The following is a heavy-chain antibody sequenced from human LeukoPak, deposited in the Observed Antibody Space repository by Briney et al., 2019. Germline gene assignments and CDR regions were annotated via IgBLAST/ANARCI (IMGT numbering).Heavy chain of an antibody. CDR2: ISGSGGNT. V-gene: IGHV3-23*01. CDR1: GFTFSSYG. J-gene: IGHJ4*02. D-gene: IGHD6-13*01. Sequence: GRSLRLSCAASGFTFSSYGMHWVRQAPGKGLDWVSAISGSGGNTYYADYVKGRFTISRDNSKNTLYLQMNSLRAEDTAVYYCAKARGSSWYFDYWGQGTLVTVSS. CDR3: AKARGSSWYFDY.